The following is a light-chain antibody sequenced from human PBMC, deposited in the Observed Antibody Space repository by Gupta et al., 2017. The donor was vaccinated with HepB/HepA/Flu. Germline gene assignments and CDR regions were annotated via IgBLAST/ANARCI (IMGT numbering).Light chain of an antibody. CDR2: AAS. J-gene: IGKJ2*01. V-gene: IGKV1-6*01. CDR1: QGIRND. CDR3: LKDYNYPHT. Sequence: IQMTQSPPSLSVAVGDRVTITCRASQGIRNDLGWYQQKPGKAPKLLISAASSLQSGVPSRFSGSGSGRDFTLTIRSLQPEDFASYYCLKDYNYPHTFGQGTKLEIK.